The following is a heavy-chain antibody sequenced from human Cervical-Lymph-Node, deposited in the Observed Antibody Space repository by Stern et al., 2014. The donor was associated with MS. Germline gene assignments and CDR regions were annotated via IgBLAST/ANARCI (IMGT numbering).Heavy chain of an antibody. CDR2: VRDKASGGTA. CDR3: SRVRRRHGYYEESGDH. CDR1: GFTFGDYA. D-gene: IGHD5-24*01. J-gene: IGHJ4*01. Sequence: EVQLVESGGGFIKPGRSLRLSCTTSGFTFGDYAMTWFRQAPGQGLEWVGFVRDKASGGTAEYAASVKGRFTISRDDSKSVVYLEVGSLKSEDTAVYYCSRVRRRHGYYEESGDHWGHGTLVAVSS. V-gene: IGHV3-49*05.